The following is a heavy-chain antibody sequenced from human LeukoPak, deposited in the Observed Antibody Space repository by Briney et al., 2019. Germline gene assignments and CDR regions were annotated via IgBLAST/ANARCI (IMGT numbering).Heavy chain of an antibody. D-gene: IGHD3-22*01. CDR2: IRSKAYGGTT. CDR1: GFTFGDYT. J-gene: IGHJ4*02. V-gene: IGHV3-49*04. CDR3: IRGQGGGVVVTIDY. Sequence: GRSLRLSCTASGFTFGDYTMSWVRRAPGKGLEWVGFIRSKAYGGTTEYAASVKGRFTISRDDSKSIAYLQMNSLKTEDTAVYYCIRGQGGGVVVTIDYRGQGTLVTVSS.